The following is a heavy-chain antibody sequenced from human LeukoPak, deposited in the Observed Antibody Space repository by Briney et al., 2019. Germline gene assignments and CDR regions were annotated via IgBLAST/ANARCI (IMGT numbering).Heavy chain of an antibody. CDR3: ARDLGNVRDV. CDR1: GFTVSSNY. J-gene: IGHJ6*02. V-gene: IGHV3-53*04. D-gene: IGHD7-27*01. Sequence: GGSLRLSCAASGFTVSSNYMSWVRQAPGKGLEWVSGIYSGGSTSCADSVKGRFAISRHNSTNTLYLQMNSLRAEDTAVYYCARDLGNVRDVWGQGTTVTLSS. CDR2: IYSGGST.